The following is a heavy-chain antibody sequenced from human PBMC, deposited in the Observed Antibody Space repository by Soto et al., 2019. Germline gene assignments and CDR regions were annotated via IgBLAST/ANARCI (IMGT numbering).Heavy chain of an antibody. V-gene: IGHV3-73*01. D-gene: IGHD3-3*01. CDR1: GFTFSGSA. J-gene: IGHJ6*02. Sequence: PGGSLSLSCAASGFTFSGSAMHWVRQASGKGLEWVGRIRSKANSYATAYAASVKGRFTISRDDSKNTAYLQMNSLKTEDTAVYYCTRGTDDYDFWSGYYLYYYYGMDVWGQGTTVTVSS. CDR2: IRSKANSYAT. CDR3: TRGTDDYDFWSGYYLYYYYGMDV.